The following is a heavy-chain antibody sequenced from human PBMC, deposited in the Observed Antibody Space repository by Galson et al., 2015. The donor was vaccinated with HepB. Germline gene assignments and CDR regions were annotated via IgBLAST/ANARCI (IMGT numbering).Heavy chain of an antibody. D-gene: IGHD3-16*01. J-gene: IGHJ4*02. CDR3: ASVSSSLGVFDY. CDR2: INPNSGGT. CDR1: GYTFTGYY. Sequence: SVKVSCKASGYTFTGYYMHWVRQAPGQGLERMGWINPNSGGTNYAQKFQGRVTMSRDTSISTAYMEVSRLRSDDTAVYYCASVSSSLGVFDYWGQGTLVTVSS. V-gene: IGHV1-2*02.